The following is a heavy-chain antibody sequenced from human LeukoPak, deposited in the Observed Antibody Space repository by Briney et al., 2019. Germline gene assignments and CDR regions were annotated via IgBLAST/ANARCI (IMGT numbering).Heavy chain of an antibody. CDR1: GFTYSSYD. Sequence: GGSLRLSCAASGFTYSSYDMNWVRQAPGKGLEWVSYISSSGNTIYYADSVKGRFTISRENAKNSLYLQTNSLRAEDTAVYYCARGIRQYSYGYGFDHWGQGTLVTVSS. J-gene: IGHJ4*02. CDR3: ARGIRQYSYGYGFDH. D-gene: IGHD5-18*01. CDR2: ISSSGNTI. V-gene: IGHV3-48*03.